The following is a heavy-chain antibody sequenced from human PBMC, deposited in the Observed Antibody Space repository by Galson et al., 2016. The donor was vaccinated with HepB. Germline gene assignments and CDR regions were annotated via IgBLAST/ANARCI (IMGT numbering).Heavy chain of an antibody. V-gene: IGHV3-53*04. D-gene: IGHD1-26*01. Sequence: SLRLSCAASGFTVTGSYMTWVRQAPGRGLEWVSAIYSAGATYHAESVKGRLTISRNSSKNTLFLQMKRMRPEDTAVDFFARALVGSTTAFDSWGQGTLVAVSS. CDR1: GFTVTGSY. CDR3: ARALVGSTTAFDS. J-gene: IGHJ4*02. CDR2: IYSAGAT.